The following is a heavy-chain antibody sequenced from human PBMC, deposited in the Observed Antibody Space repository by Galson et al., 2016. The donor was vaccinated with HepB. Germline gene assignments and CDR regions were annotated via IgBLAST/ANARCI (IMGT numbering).Heavy chain of an antibody. J-gene: IGHJ5*02. Sequence: SLRLSCAASGFTFSDYWMSWVRQAPGKGLEWVANIKEDGSEKYFVDSVKGLPTISRDNTTNTVHLQMNSLRAEDTAVYYCAKDHVSGEFCTNGVCYLWSNNRFDPWGQGNLVTVSS. CDR2: IKEDGSEK. CDR3: AKDHVSGEFCTNGVCYLWSNNRFDP. D-gene: IGHD2-8*01. V-gene: IGHV3-7*05. CDR1: GFTFSDYW.